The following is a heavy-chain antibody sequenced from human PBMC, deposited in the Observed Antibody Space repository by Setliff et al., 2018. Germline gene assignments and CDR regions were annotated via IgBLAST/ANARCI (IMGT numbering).Heavy chain of an antibody. J-gene: IGHJ4*02. CDR2: IGHTGSI. CDR1: GYSISSGYI. Sequence: PSETLSLTCTVSGYSISSGYIWCWIRQPPGKGLEWVGNIGHTGSINYNPSLKSRLTISRDTSKNQVSLKLNSVTATDTAVYYCARDLGLGGDSDYWGQGILVTVSS. CDR3: ARDLGLGGDSDY. D-gene: IGHD2-21*02. V-gene: IGHV4-38-2*02.